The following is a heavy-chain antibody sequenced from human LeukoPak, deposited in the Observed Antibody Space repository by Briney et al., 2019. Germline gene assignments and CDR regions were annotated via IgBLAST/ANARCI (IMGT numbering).Heavy chain of an antibody. CDR2: IKEDGTAK. CDR1: GFTFSSSW. V-gene: IGHV3-7*01. D-gene: IGHD5-12*01. Sequence: GGSLRLSCAASGFTFSSSWMAWVRQAPGKGLEWVGNIKEDGTAKNYVVSVRGRFTISRDNAKNSLYLQMNSLRGEDTAVCYCTRDSGYNAFDIWGQGTMVTVSS. CDR3: TRDSGYNAFDI. J-gene: IGHJ3*02.